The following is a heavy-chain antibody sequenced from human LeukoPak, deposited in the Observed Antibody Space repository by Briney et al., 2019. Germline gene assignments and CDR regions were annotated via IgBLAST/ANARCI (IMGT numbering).Heavy chain of an antibody. J-gene: IGHJ4*02. CDR2: ISSSSSYI. Sequence: PGGSLRLSCAASGFTFSSYSMNWVRQAPGKGLEWVSSISSSSSYIYYADSVKGRFTISRDNAKNSLYLQMNSLRAEDTAVYYCASSEPDSDCSSTSCYWHYWGQGTLVTVSS. CDR1: GFTFSSYS. CDR3: ASSEPDSDCSSTSCYWHY. D-gene: IGHD2-2*01. V-gene: IGHV3-21*01.